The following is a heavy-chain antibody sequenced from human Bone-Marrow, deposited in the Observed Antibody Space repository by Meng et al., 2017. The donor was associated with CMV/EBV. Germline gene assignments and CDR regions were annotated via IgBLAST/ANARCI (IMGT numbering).Heavy chain of an antibody. D-gene: IGHD1-14*01. V-gene: IGHV4-34*01. Sequence: ESLKISCAVYGGSFSGYYWSWIRQPPGKGLEWIGEINHSGSTNYNPSLKSRVTISVDTSKNQFSLKLDSVTAADTAVYYCARRTTRFDDWGQGTLVTVSS. CDR3: ARRTTRFDD. CDR2: INHSGST. J-gene: IGHJ4*02. CDR1: GGSFSGYY.